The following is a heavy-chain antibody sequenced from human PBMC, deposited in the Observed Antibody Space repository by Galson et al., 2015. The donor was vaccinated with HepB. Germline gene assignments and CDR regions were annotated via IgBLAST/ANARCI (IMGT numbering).Heavy chain of an antibody. CDR3: ARSSGGYSTSGFCWGFDF. D-gene: IGHD2-8*01. CDR1: GFSLTTRGMA. J-gene: IGHJ4*02. V-gene: IGHV2-5*02. CDR2: IYWDDDR. Sequence: PALVKPTQTLTLTCTFSGFSLTTRGMAVAWIRQPPGKALEWLALIYWDDDRRYSPSLKSRLTITKDTSENQVVLTMTNMDPVDTATYFCARSSGGYSTSGFCWGFDFWGQGTLVTVSS.